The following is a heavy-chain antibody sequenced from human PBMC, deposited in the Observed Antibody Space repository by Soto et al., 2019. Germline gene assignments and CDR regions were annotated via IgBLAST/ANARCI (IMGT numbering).Heavy chain of an antibody. CDR2: IYYSGSP. D-gene: IGHD3-10*01. CDR3: DRDGGTGDY. V-gene: IGHV4-30-4*01. CDR1: GGSISSGDYY. Sequence: QVQLQESGPGLVKPSQTLSLTCTVSGGSISSGDYYWSWIRQPPGKGLEWIGYIYYSGSPYYNPSLKRRVTIPVDTSKTQFSLTLSSVTAADPAVYYCDRDGGTGDYWGQGTLVTVSS. J-gene: IGHJ4*02.